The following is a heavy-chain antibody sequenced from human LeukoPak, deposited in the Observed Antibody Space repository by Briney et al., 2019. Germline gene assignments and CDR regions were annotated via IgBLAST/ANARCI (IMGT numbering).Heavy chain of an antibody. CDR3: ASLPDFYYFYMDV. V-gene: IGHV4-4*09. Sequence: PSETLSLTCTVSTASISSHFWSWVRQPPGRELEWIGYIYSNGITKYNTSLHSRVTMSIDTSKQRFFLKLRSVAAAETAVYYCASLPDFYYFYMDVWGVGTTVTVSS. CDR2: IYSNGIT. J-gene: IGHJ6*03. CDR1: TASISSHF.